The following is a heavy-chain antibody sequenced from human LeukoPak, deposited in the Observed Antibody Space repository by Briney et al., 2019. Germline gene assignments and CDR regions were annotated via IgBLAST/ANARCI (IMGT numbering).Heavy chain of an antibody. CDR2: IIPILGIA. J-gene: IGHJ4*02. V-gene: IGHV1-69*04. D-gene: IGHD5-12*01. CDR1: GGTFSSYA. CDR3: ARSGIVATIWYFDY. Sequence: ASVKVSCKASGGTFSSYAISWVRQAPGQGLEWMGRIIPILGIANYAQRFQGRVTITADKSTSTAYMEPSSLRSEDTAVYYCARSGIVATIWYFDYWGQGTLVTVSS.